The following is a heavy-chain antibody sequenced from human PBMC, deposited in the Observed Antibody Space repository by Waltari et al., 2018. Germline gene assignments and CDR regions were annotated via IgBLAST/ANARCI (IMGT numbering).Heavy chain of an antibody. V-gene: IGHV3-23*01. D-gene: IGHD2-8*02. Sequence: EVQLLESGGGLVQPGGSLRLSCAASGFTFSSYAMSWVRQAPGKGLEWVSAISGSGGSTYYADSVKGRFTISRDNSKNTLYLQMNSLRAEDTAVYYCAKDHSDIVLVVYALWAFDIWGQGTMVTVSS. CDR1: GFTFSSYA. CDR2: ISGSGGST. CDR3: AKDHSDIVLVVYALWAFDI. J-gene: IGHJ3*02.